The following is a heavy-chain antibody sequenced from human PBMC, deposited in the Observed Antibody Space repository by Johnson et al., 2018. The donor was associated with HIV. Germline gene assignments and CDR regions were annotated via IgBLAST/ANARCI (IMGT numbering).Heavy chain of an antibody. CDR1: GFTFDDYA. J-gene: IGHJ3*02. CDR2: ISWNSGSI. Sequence: VQLVESGGGLVQPGRSLRLSCAASGFTFDDYAMHWVRQVPGKGLEWVSGISWNSGSIGYVDSVKGRFTISRDNSKNTRYLQMNSLRAEDTAVYYGARAPWVVAATLPGAFDIWGQGTTVTVSS. V-gene: IGHV3-9*01. CDR3: ARAPWVVAATLPGAFDI. D-gene: IGHD2-15*01.